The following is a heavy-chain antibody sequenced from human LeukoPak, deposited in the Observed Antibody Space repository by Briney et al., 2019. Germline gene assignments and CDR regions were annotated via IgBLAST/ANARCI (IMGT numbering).Heavy chain of an antibody. J-gene: IGHJ5*02. D-gene: IGHD6-19*01. Sequence: ASVKVSCKASGYTFTSYGISWVRQAPGQGLEWTGWISAYNGNTNYAQKLQGRVTMTTDTSTSTAYMELRSLRSDDTAVYYCATTGYSSGWDQNWFDPWGQGTLVTVSS. CDR2: ISAYNGNT. CDR3: ATTGYSSGWDQNWFDP. CDR1: GYTFTSYG. V-gene: IGHV1-18*01.